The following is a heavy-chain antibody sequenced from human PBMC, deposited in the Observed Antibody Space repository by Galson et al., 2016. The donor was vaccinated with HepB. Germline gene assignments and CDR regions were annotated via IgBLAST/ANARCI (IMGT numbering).Heavy chain of an antibody. CDR1: GFIVSSNY. CDR2: ISSSSSYI. Sequence: SLRLSCAASGFIVSSNYMHWVRQAPGKGLEWVSSISSSSSYIYYADSLKGRFTISRDNAKNSLYLQMNSLRAEDTAVYYCARDGGSGSYLGSEYYGMDVWGKGTMVTVSS. J-gene: IGHJ6*04. D-gene: IGHD3-10*01. V-gene: IGHV3-21*01. CDR3: ARDGGSGSYLGSEYYGMDV.